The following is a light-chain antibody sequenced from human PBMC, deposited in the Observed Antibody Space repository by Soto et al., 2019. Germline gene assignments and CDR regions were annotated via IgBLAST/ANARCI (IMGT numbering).Light chain of an antibody. CDR1: SNDVGSYNL. Sequence: QSALTQPASMSGSPGQSITISCSGTSNDVGSYNLVSWYQQYPGKAPKLTFYEVNKRPSGVSARFFASKSGSTASLTISGLQTEDEADYYCCSYVGGNTWMFGGGTKVTVL. CDR3: CSYVGGNTWM. V-gene: IGLV2-23*02. J-gene: IGLJ3*02. CDR2: EVN.